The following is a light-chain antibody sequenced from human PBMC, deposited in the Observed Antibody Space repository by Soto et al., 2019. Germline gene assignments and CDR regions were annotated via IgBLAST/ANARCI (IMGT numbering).Light chain of an antibody. CDR3: QQYSRSPQKMYT. CDR1: QSVSSIY. Sequence: EIVLTQSPGTLSLSPGERATLSCRASQSVSSIYLAWYQQKPGQAPRLVIYAASSRATGIPDRFSGSGSGTDLTLTISRVEPEDFAVYYCQQYSRSPQKMYTFGQGTKLEIK. V-gene: IGKV3-20*01. J-gene: IGKJ2*01. CDR2: AAS.